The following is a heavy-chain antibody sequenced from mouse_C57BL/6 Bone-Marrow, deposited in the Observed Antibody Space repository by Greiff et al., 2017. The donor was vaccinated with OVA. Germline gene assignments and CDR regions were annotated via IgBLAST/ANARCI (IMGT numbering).Heavy chain of an antibody. CDR3: ARDLTVYYFDY. CDR2: ISDGGSYT. J-gene: IGHJ2*01. CDR1: GFTFGSYA. V-gene: IGHV5-4*01. Sequence: EVQVVESGGGLVKPGGSLKLSCAASGFTFGSYAMSWVRQTPEKRLEWVATISDGGSYTYYPDNVKGRFTISRDNAKNNLYLQMSHLKSEDTAMYYCARDLTVYYFDYWGQGTTLTVSS. D-gene: IGHD1-1*01.